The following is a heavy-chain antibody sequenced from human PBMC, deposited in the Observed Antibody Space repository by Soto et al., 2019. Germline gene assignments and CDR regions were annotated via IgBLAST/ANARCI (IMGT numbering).Heavy chain of an antibody. CDR3: AREARSYGMDV. Sequence: QVQLQESGPGLVKPSQTLSLTCTVSGGSISSGGYYWSWIRQHPGKGLEWIGYIYYSGSTYYNPSLQSRVTISVDTSKNHFSLKLSSVTAADTAVYYCAREARSYGMDVWGQGTTVTVSS. V-gene: IGHV4-31*03. CDR1: GGSISSGGYY. CDR2: IYYSGST. J-gene: IGHJ6*02.